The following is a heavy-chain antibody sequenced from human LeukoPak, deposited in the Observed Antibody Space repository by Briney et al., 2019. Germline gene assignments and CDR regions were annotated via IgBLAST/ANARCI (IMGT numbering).Heavy chain of an antibody. Sequence: SETLSLTCAVYGGSFSGYYWSWIRQPPGKGLEWIGEINHSGSTNYNPSLKSRVTISVDTSKNQFSLKLSSVTAADTAVYYCARDDGSSWYRSFDYWGQGTLVTVSS. D-gene: IGHD6-13*01. J-gene: IGHJ4*02. V-gene: IGHV4-34*01. CDR1: GGSFSGYY. CDR3: ARDDGSSWYRSFDY. CDR2: INHSGST.